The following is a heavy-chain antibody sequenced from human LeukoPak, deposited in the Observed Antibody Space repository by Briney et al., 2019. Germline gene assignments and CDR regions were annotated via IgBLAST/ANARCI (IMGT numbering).Heavy chain of an antibody. CDR1: GGSISSSSYY. Sequence: SESLSLTCTVSGGSISSSSYYWGWIRQPPGKGLEWIGSIYYSGSTYYNPSLKSRVTISVDTSKNQFSLNLSSVTVSDTAVYYCARRWVGYYDSSGYYFDYWGQGILVTVSS. CDR2: IYYSGST. V-gene: IGHV4-39*01. CDR3: ARRWVGYYDSSGYYFDY. J-gene: IGHJ4*02. D-gene: IGHD3-22*01.